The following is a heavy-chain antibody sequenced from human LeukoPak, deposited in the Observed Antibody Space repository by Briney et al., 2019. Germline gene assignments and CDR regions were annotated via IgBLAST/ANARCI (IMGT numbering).Heavy chain of an antibody. CDR3: ARAVREGRMDY. J-gene: IGHJ4*02. D-gene: IGHD3-10*01. Sequence: SETLSLTCTVSGGSISSYYWSWIRQPPWKGLEWIGYIYYSGSTNYNPSLKSRVTISVDTSKNQFSLKLSSVTAADTAVYYCARAVREGRMDYWGQGTPVTVSS. CDR2: IYYSGST. V-gene: IGHV4-59*01. CDR1: GGSISSYY.